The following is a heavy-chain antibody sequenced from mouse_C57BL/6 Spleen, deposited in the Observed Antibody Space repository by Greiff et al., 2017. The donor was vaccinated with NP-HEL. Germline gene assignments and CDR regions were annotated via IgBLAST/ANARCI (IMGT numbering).Heavy chain of an antibody. Sequence: VQLQQPGAELVRPGSSVKLSCKASGYTFTSYWMHWVKQRPIQGLEWIGNIDPSDSETHYNQKFKDKATLTVDKSSSTAYMQLSSLTSEDSAVYYCARDYYGSSYPLFDVWGTGTTVTVSS. J-gene: IGHJ1*03. V-gene: IGHV1-52*01. CDR3: ARDYYGSSYPLFDV. CDR1: GYTFTSYW. CDR2: IDPSDSET. D-gene: IGHD1-1*01.